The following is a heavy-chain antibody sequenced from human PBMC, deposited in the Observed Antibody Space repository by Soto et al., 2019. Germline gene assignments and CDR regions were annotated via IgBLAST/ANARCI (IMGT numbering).Heavy chain of an antibody. Sequence: HPGGSLRLSCAASGFTFSSYDMHWVRQATGKGLEWVSAIGTAGDTYYPGSVKGRFTISRENAKNSLYLQMNSLRAEDTAVYYCARDRKQLVLGVYYYYGMDVWGQGTTVTVSS. J-gene: IGHJ6*02. CDR2: IGTAGDT. D-gene: IGHD6-6*01. V-gene: IGHV3-13*01. CDR3: ARDRKQLVLGVYYYYGMDV. CDR1: GFTFSSYD.